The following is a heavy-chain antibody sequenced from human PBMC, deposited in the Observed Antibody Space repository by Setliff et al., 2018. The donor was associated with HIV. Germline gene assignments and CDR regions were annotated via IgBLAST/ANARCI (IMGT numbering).Heavy chain of an antibody. CDR1: GRSFSGYY. Sequence: PSETLSLTCAVYGRSFSGYYWNWIRQSPGKGLEWIGEINHSGGTNYNPSLKSRVTMSIDTSKNQFSLKVNSVTAADTAVYYCARSPRIGVAGEFEYWGQGTLVTVS. CDR3: ARSPRIGVAGEFEY. J-gene: IGHJ4*02. V-gene: IGHV4-34*01. CDR2: INHSGGT. D-gene: IGHD6-19*01.